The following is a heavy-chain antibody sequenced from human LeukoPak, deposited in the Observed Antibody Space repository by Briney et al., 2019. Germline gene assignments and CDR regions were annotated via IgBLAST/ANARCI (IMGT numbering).Heavy chain of an antibody. CDR1: GASISIRRSY. V-gene: IGHV4-39*01. J-gene: IGHJ5*02. D-gene: IGHD3-3*01. CDR2: IYFHEST. Sequence: SQTLSLTCTVAGASISIRRSYWGWPRDTPGRGLEWTGRIYFHESTYYNPSLKSRVTISVDASKNQFSLKLSSVTAADTAVYYCARAYYDFWSGFPNHRALNWFDPWGQGTLVTVSS. CDR3: ARAYYDFWSGFPNHRALNWFDP.